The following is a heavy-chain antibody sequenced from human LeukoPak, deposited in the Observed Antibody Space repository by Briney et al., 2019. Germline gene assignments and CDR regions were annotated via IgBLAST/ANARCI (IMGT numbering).Heavy chain of an antibody. D-gene: IGHD2/OR15-2a*01. Sequence: SGGSLRLSCAASGFTFSSYAMSWVRLGPGKGLEWVSAISGSGDSTYYTDSVKGRFTISRDNSKNTLYLHMTSLGAEDTAIYYCAKDISTSSWGQGTLVTVSS. V-gene: IGHV3-23*01. CDR3: AKDISTSS. CDR2: ISGSGDST. CDR1: GFTFSSYA. J-gene: IGHJ5*02.